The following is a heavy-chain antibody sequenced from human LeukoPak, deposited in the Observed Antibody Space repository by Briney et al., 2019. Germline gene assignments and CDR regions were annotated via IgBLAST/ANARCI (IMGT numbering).Heavy chain of an antibody. V-gene: IGHV3-48*02. CDR3: ARDSCSSTSCYLASEVNFDY. CDR2: ISSSSSTI. Sequence: GGSLRLSCAASGFTFSSYSMNWVRQAPGKGLEWVSYISSSSSTIYYADSVKGRFTISRDNAKNSLYLQMNSLRDEDTAAYYCARDSCSSTSCYLASEVNFDYWGQGTLVTVSS. CDR1: GFTFSSYS. D-gene: IGHD2-2*01. J-gene: IGHJ4*02.